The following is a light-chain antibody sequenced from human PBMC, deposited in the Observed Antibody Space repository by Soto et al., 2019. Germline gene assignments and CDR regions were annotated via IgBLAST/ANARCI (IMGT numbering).Light chain of an antibody. V-gene: IGLV2-14*01. CDR2: EVS. J-gene: IGLJ1*01. CDR3: SSYTSSSIDYV. Sequence: QSALTQPASVSGSPGQSITISCTGTSSDVGGYNYVSWYQQHPGKASKLMIYEVSNRPSGVSNRFSGSKSGNTASLTISGLQASDVAGYYYSSYTSSSIDYVFGTGTKLTVL. CDR1: SSDVGGYNY.